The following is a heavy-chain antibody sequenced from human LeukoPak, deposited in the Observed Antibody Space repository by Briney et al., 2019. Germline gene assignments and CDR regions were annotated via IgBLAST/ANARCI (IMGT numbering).Heavy chain of an antibody. J-gene: IGHJ4*02. CDR3: AEASEQWLVYYLDY. Sequence: PGRSLRLSCAASGFTFDDYAMHWVRQAPGKGLEWVSGISWNSGSIGYADSVKGRFTISRDNAKNSPYLQMNSLRAEDTALYYCAEASEQWLVYYLDYWGQGTLVTVSS. CDR1: GFTFDDYA. V-gene: IGHV3-9*01. D-gene: IGHD6-19*01. CDR2: ISWNSGSI.